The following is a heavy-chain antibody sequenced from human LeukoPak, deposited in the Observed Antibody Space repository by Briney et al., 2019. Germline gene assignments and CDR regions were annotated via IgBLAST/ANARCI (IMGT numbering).Heavy chain of an antibody. Sequence: GASVKVSCKASGYTFTGYYMHWVRQAPGQGLEWTGWINPNSGGTNYAQKFQGRVTTTRDTSISTAYMELSRLRSDDTAVYYCARSPALELRRRFFDWFDPWGQGTLVTVSS. CDR3: ARSPALELRRRFFDWFDP. D-gene: IGHD1-7*01. V-gene: IGHV1-2*02. CDR2: INPNSGGT. J-gene: IGHJ5*02. CDR1: GYTFTGYY.